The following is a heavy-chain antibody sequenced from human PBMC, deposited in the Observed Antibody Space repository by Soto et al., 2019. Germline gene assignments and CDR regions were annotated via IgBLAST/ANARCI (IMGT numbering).Heavy chain of an antibody. V-gene: IGHV1-46*01. CDR1: GDTFTSYY. D-gene: IGHD3-3*01. J-gene: IGHJ5*02. Sequence: GSVKVSCKAPGDTFTSYYLNWVRQAPGQGLEWMGVISPHGGSTKYAQKFQGRITMTRDTSRSTVYMELSSLRSDDTAIYYCARSSGGNFGIIIEGSNWFDPWGQGTLVTVSS. CDR2: ISPHGGST. CDR3: ARSSGGNFGIIIEGSNWFDP.